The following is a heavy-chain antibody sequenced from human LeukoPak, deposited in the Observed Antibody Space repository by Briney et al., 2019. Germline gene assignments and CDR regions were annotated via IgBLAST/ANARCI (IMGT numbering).Heavy chain of an antibody. J-gene: IGHJ4*02. D-gene: IGHD5-24*01. CDR2: MKPNSGGI. Sequence: GASVKVSCKASGYTFTSYGISWVRQAPGQGLEWMAWMKPNSGGINYAQEFQGRVTVTRDTSISTAFMELSSLRSDDTAIYYCARDPVDGYSHYDYWGQGTLVTVSS. CDR3: ARDPVDGYSHYDY. V-gene: IGHV1-2*02. CDR1: GYTFTSYG.